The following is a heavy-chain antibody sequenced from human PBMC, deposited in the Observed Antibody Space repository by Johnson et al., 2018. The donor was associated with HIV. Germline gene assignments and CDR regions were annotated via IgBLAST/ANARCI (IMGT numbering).Heavy chain of an antibody. CDR2: ISFDGSNE. J-gene: IGHJ3*02. D-gene: IGHD1-20*01. CDR1: GLSFSDYG. CDR3: AKDSMGFNWNQFEAFDI. Sequence: QVQLVESGGGVVQPGGSLRLSCAASGLSFSDYGMHWVRQAPGKGLEWVAVISFDGSNEYYTDSVKGRFTIPRDNSKNTLYLQMNSPRAEETAVYYCAKDSMGFNWNQFEAFDIWGQGTMVTVSS. V-gene: IGHV3-30*04.